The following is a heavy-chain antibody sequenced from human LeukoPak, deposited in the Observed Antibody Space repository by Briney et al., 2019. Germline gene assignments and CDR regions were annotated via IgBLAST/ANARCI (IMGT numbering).Heavy chain of an antibody. Sequence: SVKVSCKASGGTFSSYAISWVRQAPGQGLEWMGGIIPIFGTANYAQKFQGRVTITADESTSTAYMELSGLRSEDTAVYYCARDSGSSGWYSNWFDPWGQGTLVTVSS. J-gene: IGHJ5*02. V-gene: IGHV1-69*13. CDR1: GGTFSSYA. CDR2: IIPIFGTA. D-gene: IGHD6-19*01. CDR3: ARDSGSSGWYSNWFDP.